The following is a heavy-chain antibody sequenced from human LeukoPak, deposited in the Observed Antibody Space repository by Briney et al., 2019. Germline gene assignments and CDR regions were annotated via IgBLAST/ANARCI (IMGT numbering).Heavy chain of an antibody. V-gene: IGHV1-2*02. J-gene: IGHJ4*02. Sequence: GASVKVSCKASGYTFTGYYMHWVRQAPGQGLEWVGWINPNSGGTNYAQKFQGRVTMTRDTSISTAYMELSRLRSDDTAVYYCARDLGSSGWYFDYWGQGTLVTVSS. D-gene: IGHD6-19*01. CDR3: ARDLGSSGWYFDY. CDR1: GYTFTGYY. CDR2: INPNSGGT.